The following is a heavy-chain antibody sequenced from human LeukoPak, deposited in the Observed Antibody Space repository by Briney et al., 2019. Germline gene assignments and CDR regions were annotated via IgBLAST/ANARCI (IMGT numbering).Heavy chain of an antibody. CDR2: INPSGGST. CDR1: GYTFTSYY. J-gene: IGHJ5*02. D-gene: IGHD3-22*01. CDR3: ARECGEYGIVVPGHWFDP. Sequence: VASVKVSCKASGYTFTSYYMHWVRQAPGQGLEWMGIINPSGGSTSYAQKFQGRVTMTRDTSTSTVYMELSSLRSEDTAVYYCARECGEYGIVVPGHWFDPWGQGTLVTVSS. V-gene: IGHV1-46*01.